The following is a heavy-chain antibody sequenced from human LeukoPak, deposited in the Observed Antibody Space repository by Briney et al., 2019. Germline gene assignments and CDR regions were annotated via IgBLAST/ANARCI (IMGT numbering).Heavy chain of an antibody. CDR1: GFTFSSFG. J-gene: IGHJ4*02. CDR3: AKGSDLWFGET. D-gene: IGHD3-10*01. V-gene: IGHV3-21*04. CDR2: ITSSSSNI. Sequence: GGSLRLSCAASGFTFSSFGMHWVRQAPGKGLEWVSSITSSSSNIYYADSVKGRFSISRDNSKSTLYLQMNSLRTEDTAVYYCAKGSDLWFGETWGQGVLVTVSS.